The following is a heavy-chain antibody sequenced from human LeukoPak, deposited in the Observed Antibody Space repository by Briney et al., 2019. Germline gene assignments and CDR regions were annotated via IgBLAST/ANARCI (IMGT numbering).Heavy chain of an antibody. J-gene: IGHJ4*02. D-gene: IGHD6-13*01. CDR3: ARGRRQLVRSWGY. CDR1: GGSISSESYY. Sequence: PSETLSLTCTVSGGSISSESYYWSWIRQPAGKGLEWIGRINTSGNINYNPSLKSRVTLSVGTSNNQFSLKLSSLTAADTAVYYCARGRRQLVRSWGYWGQGTLVTVSS. CDR2: INTSGNI. V-gene: IGHV4-61*02.